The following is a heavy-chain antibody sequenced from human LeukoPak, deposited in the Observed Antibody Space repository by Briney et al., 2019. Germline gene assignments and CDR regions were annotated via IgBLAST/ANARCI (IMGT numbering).Heavy chain of an antibody. CDR1: GFTFSSHG. Sequence: GGSLRLSCSASGFTFSSHGMHWVRQAPGKGLEWVAFIRYDGSNKYYADSVKGRFTISRDNSKNTLYLQMNSLRAEDTAVYYCARVPAAPTDAFDIWGQGTMVTVSS. J-gene: IGHJ3*02. V-gene: IGHV3-30*02. CDR3: ARVPAAPTDAFDI. CDR2: IRYDGSNK. D-gene: IGHD2-2*01.